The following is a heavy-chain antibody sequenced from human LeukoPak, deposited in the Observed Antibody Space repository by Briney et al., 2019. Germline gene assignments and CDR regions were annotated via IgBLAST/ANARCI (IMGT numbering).Heavy chain of an antibody. V-gene: IGHV4-4*07. CDR3: ASDRGSGWFDY. D-gene: IGHD6-19*01. J-gene: IGHJ4*02. CDR2: IQTSGNT. CDR1: GGSVRNYY. Sequence: PSETLSLTCTVSGGSVRNYYWNWIRQPAGKGLEWAGRIQTSGNTNYSPSLKSRITISVDRSKNQVSLKLSSVTAADTAVYYCASDRGSGWFDYWGQGTLVTVSS.